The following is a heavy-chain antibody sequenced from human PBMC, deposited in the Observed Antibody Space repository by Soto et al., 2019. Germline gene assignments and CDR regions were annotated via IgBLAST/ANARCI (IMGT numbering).Heavy chain of an antibody. V-gene: IGHV1-69*13. CDR2: IIPIFGTA. D-gene: IGHD2-2*02. Sequence: GGSVKVSFKASGGPFSSYAISLVRQAPGQGLEWMGGIIPIFGTANYAQKFQGRVTITADESTSTAYMELSRLRSEDTAVYYCAAIVVVPAAIYYYYGMDVWGQGTTVTVSS. CDR3: AAIVVVPAAIYYYYGMDV. J-gene: IGHJ6*01. CDR1: GGPFSSYA.